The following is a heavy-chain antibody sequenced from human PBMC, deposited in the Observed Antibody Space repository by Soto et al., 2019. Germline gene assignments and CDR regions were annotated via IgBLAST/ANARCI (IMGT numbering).Heavy chain of an antibody. V-gene: IGHV4-34*01. CDR3: ATGRGSALFLY. Sequence: SETLSLTCAVYGGSFSGYYWSWIRQPPGKGLEWIGEINHSGSTNYNPSLKSRVTISVDTSKNQFSLKLSSVTAADTAVYYCATGRGSALFLYWGQGTLVTVSS. CDR2: INHSGST. J-gene: IGHJ4*02. CDR1: GGSFSGYY. D-gene: IGHD5-12*01.